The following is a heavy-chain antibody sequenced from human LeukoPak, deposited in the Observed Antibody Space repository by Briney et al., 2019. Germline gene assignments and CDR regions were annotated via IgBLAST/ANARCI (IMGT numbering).Heavy chain of an antibody. CDR2: ISDSGSNI. Sequence: PGGSLRLSCAASGFTFNTYEMNWVRQAPGKGLEWVSYISDSGSNIYYADSVKGRFTISRDDAKRSLYLQMNSLRAEDTAVYYRARERGDSTAYYSYYFDYWGQGTLVTVSS. D-gene: IGHD3-22*01. J-gene: IGHJ4*02. CDR3: ARERGDSTAYYSYYFDY. V-gene: IGHV3-48*03. CDR1: GFTFNTYE.